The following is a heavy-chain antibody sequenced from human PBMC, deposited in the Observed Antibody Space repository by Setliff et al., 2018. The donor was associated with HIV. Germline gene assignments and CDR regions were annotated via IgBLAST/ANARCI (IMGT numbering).Heavy chain of an antibody. Sequence: SETLSLTCTVSGGSISSSSYYWGWIRQPPGKGLEWIGSIYYRGSTYYNPSLKSRVTISVDTSKNQFSLNLSSVTAADTAVYYCASFSPPFDYWGQGTLVTVSS. CDR2: IYYRGST. J-gene: IGHJ4*02. V-gene: IGHV4-39*01. D-gene: IGHD3-3*01. CDR3: ASFSPPFDY. CDR1: GGSISSSSYY.